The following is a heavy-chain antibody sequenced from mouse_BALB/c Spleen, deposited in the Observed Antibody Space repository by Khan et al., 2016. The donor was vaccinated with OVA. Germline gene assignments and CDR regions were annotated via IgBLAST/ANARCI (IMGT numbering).Heavy chain of an antibody. J-gene: IGHJ4*01. CDR3: ARDYYANYREAMDY. Sequence: VQLKESGPGLVAPSQSLSITCTVSGFSLTGYGVNWVRQPPGKGLEWLGLIWGDGSTDYYSALKSRLGIIKDNSKSQVFLKMNSLQTDDTAKYYCARDYYANYREAMDYWGQGNSVTVSS. CDR2: IWGDGST. D-gene: IGHD2-1*01. CDR1: GFSLTGYG. V-gene: IGHV2-6-7*01.